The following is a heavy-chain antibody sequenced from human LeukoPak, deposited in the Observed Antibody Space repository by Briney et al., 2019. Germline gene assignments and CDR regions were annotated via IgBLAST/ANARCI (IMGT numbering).Heavy chain of an antibody. Sequence: PGGSLRLSCAASGFTFSSYGMHWVRQAPGKGLEWVAVISYDGSNKYYADSVKGRFTISRDNSKNTLYLQMNSLRAEDTAVYYCAKDESSSWYWGDYWGQGTLVTVSS. J-gene: IGHJ4*02. CDR1: GFTFSSYG. CDR2: ISYDGSNK. D-gene: IGHD6-13*01. CDR3: AKDESSSWYWGDY. V-gene: IGHV3-30*18.